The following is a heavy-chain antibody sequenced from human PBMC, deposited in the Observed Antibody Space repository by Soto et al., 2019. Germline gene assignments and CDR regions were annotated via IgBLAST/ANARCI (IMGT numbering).Heavy chain of an antibody. J-gene: IGHJ5*02. CDR2: ISSDGNND. CDR3: AKDAHSSSWYEDWFDT. D-gene: IGHD6-13*01. CDR1: GFTFSSYG. V-gene: IGHV3-30*18. Sequence: GGSLRLSCAASGFTFSSYGMHWVRQAPGKGLEWVALISSDGNNDYYADSVKGRFIISRDNSKNTLYLQMNSLTAADTAVYHCAKDAHSSSWYEDWFDTWGQGTLVTVSS.